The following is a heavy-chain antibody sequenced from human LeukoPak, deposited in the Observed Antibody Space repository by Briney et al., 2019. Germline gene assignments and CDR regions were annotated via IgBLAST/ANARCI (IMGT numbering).Heavy chain of an antibody. V-gene: IGHV4-31*03. CDR3: ARTRTSDLLTGDYFDY. J-gene: IGHJ4*02. CDR1: GGSISSGGYY. D-gene: IGHD7-27*01. Sequence: SETLSLTCTVSGGSISSGGYYWSWIRQHPGKGLEWIGYIYYSGSTYYNPSLKSRVTISVDTSKNQFSLKLSSVTAADTAVYYCARTRTSDLLTGDYFDYWGQGTLVNVSS. CDR2: IYYSGST.